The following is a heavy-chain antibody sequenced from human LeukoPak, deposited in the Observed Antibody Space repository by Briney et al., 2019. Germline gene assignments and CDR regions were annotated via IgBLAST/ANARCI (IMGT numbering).Heavy chain of an antibody. CDR3: ARGWKDYGDYFGWFDP. Sequence: ASVKVSCKASGYTFTGYYMHWVRQAPGQGLEWRGWINPNSGGTNYAQKFQGRVTMTRDTSISTAYMELSRLRSDGTAVYYCARGWKDYGDYFGWFDPWGQGTLVTVSS. D-gene: IGHD4-17*01. J-gene: IGHJ5*02. CDR2: INPNSGGT. V-gene: IGHV1-2*02. CDR1: GYTFTGYY.